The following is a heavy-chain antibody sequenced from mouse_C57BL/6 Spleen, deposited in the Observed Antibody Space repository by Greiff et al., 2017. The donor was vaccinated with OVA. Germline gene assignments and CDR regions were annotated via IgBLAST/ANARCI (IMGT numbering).Heavy chain of an antibody. CDR3: ARGFTTVVAPLSFDV. CDR1: GYTFTSYW. J-gene: IGHJ1*03. V-gene: IGHV1-72*01. D-gene: IGHD1-1*01. Sequence: VQLQQPGAELVQPGASVKLSCKASGYTFTSYWMHWVKQRPGRGLEWIGRIDPNSGGTKYNEKFKSKATLTVDKPSSTAYMQLSSLTSEDSAVYYCARGFTTVVAPLSFDVWGTGTTVTVSS. CDR2: IDPNSGGT.